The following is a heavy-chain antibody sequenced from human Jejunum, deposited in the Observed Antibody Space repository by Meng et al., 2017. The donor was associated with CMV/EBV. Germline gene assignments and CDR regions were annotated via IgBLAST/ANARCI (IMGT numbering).Heavy chain of an antibody. V-gene: IGHV6-1*01. CDR1: GGSASSNCAS. J-gene: IGHJ4*02. CDR3: ARGWVRSGFDL. Sequence: QEQGQGQVKPPRTSSLTCVNSGGSASSNCASCNWSRQPPLGGLGWVWRTYYNSKWYNEYAVSVKSRITINPDTSKNQFSLQLNSVTAEDTAVYFCARGWVRSGFDLWGQGTLVTVSS. D-gene: IGHD5-12*01. CDR2: TYYNSKWYN.